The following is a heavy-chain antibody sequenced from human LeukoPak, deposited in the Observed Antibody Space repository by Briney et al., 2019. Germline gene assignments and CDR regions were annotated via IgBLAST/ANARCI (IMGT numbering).Heavy chain of an antibody. V-gene: IGHV4-59*12. CDR3: ASTIFGAPDAFDI. J-gene: IGHJ3*02. CDR1: GGSISSYY. D-gene: IGHD3-3*01. Sequence: SETLSLTCTVSGGSISSYYWSWIRQPPGKGLEWIGYIYYSGGTNYNPSLKSRVTISIDTSKNQFSLKLSSVTAADTAVYYCASTIFGAPDAFDIWGQGTMVTVSS. CDR2: IYYSGGT.